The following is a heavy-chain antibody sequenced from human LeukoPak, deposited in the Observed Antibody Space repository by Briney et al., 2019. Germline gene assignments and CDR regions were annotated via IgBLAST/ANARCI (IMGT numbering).Heavy chain of an antibody. Sequence: GGSLRLSCAASGFTFRSYSMNWVRQAPRKGLEWLSYISSSGTTIYYADSVKGRFTISRDNARNSLYLQMNSLTVDDTALYYCASLHSYGPQLHYWGQGTLVTVSS. J-gene: IGHJ4*02. CDR2: ISSSGTTI. V-gene: IGHV3-48*01. CDR3: ASLHSYGPQLHY. D-gene: IGHD5-18*01. CDR1: GFTFRSYS.